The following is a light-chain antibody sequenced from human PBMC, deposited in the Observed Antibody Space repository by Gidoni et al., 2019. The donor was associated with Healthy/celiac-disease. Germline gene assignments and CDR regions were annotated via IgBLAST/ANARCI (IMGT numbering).Light chain of an antibody. CDR1: QSVSSN. J-gene: IGKJ2*01. CDR2: GAS. V-gene: IGKV3-15*01. Sequence: EIVMTQSPATLSVSPGDRATLSCRASQSVSSNLPWYQQKPGQAPRLLIYGASTRATGIPARFSGSGSGTEFTLTISSLQSEDFAVYYCQQYNNWPPMYTFGQGTKLEIK. CDR3: QQYNNWPPMYT.